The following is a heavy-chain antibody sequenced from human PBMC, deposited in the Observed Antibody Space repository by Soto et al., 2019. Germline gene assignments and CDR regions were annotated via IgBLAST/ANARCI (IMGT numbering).Heavy chain of an antibody. CDR2: INPNSGGT. CDR3: ARGGGYSYGYSYYYGMDV. J-gene: IGHJ6*02. Sequence: ASVKVFCKASGYTFTGYYMHWVRQAPGQGLEWMGWINPNSGGTNYAQKFQGWVTMTRDTSISTAYMELSRLRSDDTAVYYCARGGGYSYGYSYYYGMDVWGQGTTVTVSS. V-gene: IGHV1-2*04. D-gene: IGHD5-18*01. CDR1: GYTFTGYY.